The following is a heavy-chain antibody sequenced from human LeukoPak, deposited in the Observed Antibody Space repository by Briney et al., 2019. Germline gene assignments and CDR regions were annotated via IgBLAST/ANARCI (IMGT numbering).Heavy chain of an antibody. Sequence: GASVKVSCKASGHTYTSYGIAWVRQAPGQGLEWMGWISASNGNTNYAQKLQGRVTMTTDTSTSTAYMELRSLRSDDTAVYYCARRLGNYSKDAFDIWAKGQWSPSLQ. J-gene: IGHJ3*02. V-gene: IGHV1-18*01. CDR1: GHTYTSYG. CDR2: ISASNGNT. D-gene: IGHD1-7*01. CDR3: ARRLGNYSKDAFDI.